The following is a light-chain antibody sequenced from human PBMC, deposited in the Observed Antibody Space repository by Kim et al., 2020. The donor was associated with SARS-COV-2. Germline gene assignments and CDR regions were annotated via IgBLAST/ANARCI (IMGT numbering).Light chain of an antibody. CDR1: GRRSDY. Sequence: ALEQTGRNTSQGDGRRSDYATWYQQKPGQAPLLVIYGKNNRPSGIPDRFSGSSSGNTASLTISGAQAEDEADYYCNSRDSSGNHGVFGGGTKLTVL. CDR2: GKN. V-gene: IGLV3-19*01. J-gene: IGLJ2*01. CDR3: NSRDSSGNHGV.